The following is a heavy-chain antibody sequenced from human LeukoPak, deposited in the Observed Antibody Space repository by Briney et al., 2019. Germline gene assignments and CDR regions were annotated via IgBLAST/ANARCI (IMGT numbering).Heavy chain of an antibody. CDR2: IKKDGSEK. CDR3: AKTPGWRLNDAFDI. D-gene: IGHD2-21*02. J-gene: IGHJ3*02. Sequence: PGGSLRLSCAASGFTFSSYWMSWVRQAPGKGLEWVANIKKDGSEKNYVDSAKGRFTISRDNAKNSLYLQMNSLRAEDTAVYYCAKTPGWRLNDAFDIWGQGTMVTVSS. CDR1: GFTFSSYW. V-gene: IGHV3-7*05.